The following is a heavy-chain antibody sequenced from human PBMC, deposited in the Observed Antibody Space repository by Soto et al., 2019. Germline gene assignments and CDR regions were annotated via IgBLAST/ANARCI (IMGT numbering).Heavy chain of an antibody. J-gene: IGHJ4*02. CDR3: ARGGNRYSNTASGVGGFDF. V-gene: IGHV4-59*01. CDR1: GVSISSSY. Sequence: PSETLSLTCTVSGVSISSSYWSWIRQSPGTGLEWIGYIYYTGTTNYNPSLKRRVTISLDTAKNQFSLNVNSLTTADTAVYFCARGGNRYSNTASGVGGFDFWGQGTLVTV. D-gene: IGHD5-12*01. CDR2: IYYTGTT.